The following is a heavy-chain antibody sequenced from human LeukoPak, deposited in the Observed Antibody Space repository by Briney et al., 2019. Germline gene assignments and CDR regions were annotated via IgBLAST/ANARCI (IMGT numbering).Heavy chain of an antibody. D-gene: IGHD6-13*01. CDR3: ARDFRSSRGHYYLDV. CDR2: IKEDGTEQ. CDR1: GFTFSNYW. J-gene: IGHJ6*03. V-gene: IGHV3-7*01. Sequence: GGSLRLSCAASGFTFSNYWMSWVRQAPGKGLEWVANIKEDGTEQYYVDSVKGRFTISRDNAKNSLYLQMNSLRAEDTAVYYCARDFRSSRGHYYLDVWGEGTTVTVSS.